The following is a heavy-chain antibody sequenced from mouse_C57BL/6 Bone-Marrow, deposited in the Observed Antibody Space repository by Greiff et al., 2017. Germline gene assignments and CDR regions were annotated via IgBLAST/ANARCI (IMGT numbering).Heavy chain of an antibody. D-gene: IGHD3-2*02. V-gene: IGHV1-18*01. CDR3: GRRWGAQATDY. CDR1: GYTFTDYN. CDR2: INPNNGGT. Sequence: EVKLMESGPELVKPGASVKIPCKASGYTFTDYNMDWVKQSHGKSLEWIGDINPNNGGTSYNQKFKGKATLTVDKSSSTAYMELRSLTSEDTAVYYCGRRWGAQATDYWGQGTTLTVSS. J-gene: IGHJ2*01.